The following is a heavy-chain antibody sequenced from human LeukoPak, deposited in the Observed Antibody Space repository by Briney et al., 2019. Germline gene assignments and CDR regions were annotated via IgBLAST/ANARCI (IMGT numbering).Heavy chain of an antibody. V-gene: IGHV3-30*02. Sequence: TGGSLRLSCEASEFTFSNFGMHWVRQAPGKGLEWVAFIRYDGSNKYYADSVKGRFTISRDDSKNTLYLQMNSLRAEDTAVYYCAKGLGAAAGTGDYWGQGTLVTVSS. CDR1: EFTFSNFG. J-gene: IGHJ4*02. CDR3: AKGLGAAAGTGDY. CDR2: IRYDGSNK. D-gene: IGHD6-13*01.